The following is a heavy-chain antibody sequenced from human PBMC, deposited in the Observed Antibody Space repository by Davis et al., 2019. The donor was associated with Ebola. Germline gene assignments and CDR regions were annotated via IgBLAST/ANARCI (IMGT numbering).Heavy chain of an antibody. CDR2: INHSGSS. V-gene: IGHV4-34*01. D-gene: IGHD6-13*01. Sequence: SETLSPTCAVHGGSFSGYYWSWTRQPPGKGLEWIGEINHSGSSNYNPSLKSRVTISVDTSKNQFSLKLSSVTAADTAVYYCARQTGLAAAGRGVDYWGQGTLVTVSS. CDR1: GGSFSGYY. CDR3: ARQTGLAAAGRGVDY. J-gene: IGHJ4*02.